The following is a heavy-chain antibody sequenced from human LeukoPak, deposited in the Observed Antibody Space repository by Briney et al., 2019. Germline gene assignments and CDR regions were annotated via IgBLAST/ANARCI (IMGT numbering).Heavy chain of an antibody. Sequence: GGSLRLSCAASGFTFSSYSMNWVSQAPGKGLEWVSYISSSSSTIYYADSVKSRFTISRDNAKNSLFLQMNTLRAEDTAVYYCARDPYSSTWSYGMDVWGQGTTVTVSS. V-gene: IGHV3-48*01. CDR3: ARDPYSSTWSYGMDV. J-gene: IGHJ6*02. CDR2: ISSSSSTI. CDR1: GFTFSSYS. D-gene: IGHD6-6*01.